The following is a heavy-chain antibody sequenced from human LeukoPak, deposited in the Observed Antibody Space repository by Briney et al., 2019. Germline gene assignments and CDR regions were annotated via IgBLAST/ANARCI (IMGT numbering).Heavy chain of an antibody. D-gene: IGHD2-2*01. CDR3: AKQRSEVPVAASNY. Sequence: GGSLRLPCAASGFTFSTSAMSWVRQAPGKGLEWASGISGSGDSTYYVDSVKGRFTISRDNSKSTLYLHMNSLRAEDTAIYYCAKQRSEVPVAASNYWGQGTLVTVSS. V-gene: IGHV3-23*01. CDR1: GFTFSTSA. CDR2: ISGSGDST. J-gene: IGHJ4*02.